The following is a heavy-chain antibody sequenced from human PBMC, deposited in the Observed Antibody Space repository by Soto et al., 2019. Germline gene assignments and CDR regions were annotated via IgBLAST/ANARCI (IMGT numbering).Heavy chain of an antibody. Sequence: ASVKVSCKASGYTFTSYGISWVRQAPGQGLEWMGWISAYNGNTNYAQKLQGRVTMTTDTSTSTAYMELRSLRSDDTAVYYCARDSDIAVKDWFDPWGQGTLVTVSS. V-gene: IGHV1-18*01. CDR1: GYTFTSYG. CDR2: ISAYNGNT. J-gene: IGHJ5*02. D-gene: IGHD2-15*01. CDR3: ARDSDIAVKDWFDP.